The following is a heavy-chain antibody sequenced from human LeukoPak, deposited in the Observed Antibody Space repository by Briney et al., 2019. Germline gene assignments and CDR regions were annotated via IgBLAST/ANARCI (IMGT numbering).Heavy chain of an antibody. J-gene: IGHJ6*03. D-gene: IGHD3-10*01. V-gene: IGHV3-7*01. CDR3: ARETGELLPLHYYYCMDV. CDR2: IKQDGSEK. CDR1: GFTFSSYW. Sequence: GGSLRLSCAASGFTFSSYWMSWVRQAPGKGLEWVANIKQDGSEKYYVDSVKGRFTISRDNAKNSLYLQMNSLRAEDTAVYYCARETGELLPLHYYYCMDVWGKGTTVTASS.